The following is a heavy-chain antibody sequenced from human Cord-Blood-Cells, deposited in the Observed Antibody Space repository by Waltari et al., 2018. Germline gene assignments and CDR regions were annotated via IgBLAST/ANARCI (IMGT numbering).Heavy chain of an antibody. J-gene: IGHJ4*02. D-gene: IGHD1-1*01. V-gene: IGHV4-34*01. CDR1: GWSCRGYY. Sequence: QVQLQQWGAGLLKPSETLSLTCWVYGWSCRGYYWSWIRQPPGEGLEWSGEINHSGSTNYNPSLKSRVTRSETSKNQFSVKLSSVTAADTAVYYCARLVGGYNWNDYWGQGTLVTVSS. CDR2: INHSGST. CDR3: ARLVGGYNWNDY.